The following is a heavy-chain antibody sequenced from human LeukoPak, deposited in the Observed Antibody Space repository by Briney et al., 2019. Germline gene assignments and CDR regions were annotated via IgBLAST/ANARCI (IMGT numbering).Heavy chain of an antibody. CDR3: AKCDSPVAGDYFDY. CDR2: TSTSGGIT. CDR1: GFTFSSYA. Sequence: GGSLRLSCAASGFTFSSYAMSWVRRAPGKGLEWVSSTSTSGGITYYADSVKGRFTISRDNSKNTLYLQMNSLRAEDTAVYYCAKCDSPVAGDYFDYWGQGTLVTVSS. V-gene: IGHV3-23*01. J-gene: IGHJ4*02. D-gene: IGHD6-19*01.